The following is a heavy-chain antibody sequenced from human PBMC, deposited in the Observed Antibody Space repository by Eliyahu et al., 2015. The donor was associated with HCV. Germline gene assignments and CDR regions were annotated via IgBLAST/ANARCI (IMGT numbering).Heavy chain of an antibody. CDR1: GFTFXSYW. CDR3: ARDRPTYDTLRYYFHGMDV. D-gene: IGHD3-9*01. V-gene: IGHV3-74*01. Sequence: EVQLVESGGGLVQPGGSLRLSCAASGFTFXSYWXPXXRQAPGKGLVWVSHINSDGTTSRYADSVRGRFTISRDNAKNTLSLQMNSLRAEDTAVYYCARDRPTYDTLRYYFHGMDVWGQGTTVTVS. J-gene: IGHJ6*02. CDR2: INSDGTTS.